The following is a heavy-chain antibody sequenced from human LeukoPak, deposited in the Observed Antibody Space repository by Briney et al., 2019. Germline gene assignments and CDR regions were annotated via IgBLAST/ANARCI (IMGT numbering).Heavy chain of an antibody. CDR2: IYHTGST. CDR3: VRLRHYYDSSGYYRQFYYYYGMDV. Sequence: SETLSLTCTVSGGSISSYYWGWIRQPPGKGLEWIGSIYHTGSTNYNPSLKSRVTISVDTSKNQFSLKLSSVTAADTAVYYCVRLRHYYDSSGYYRQFYYYYGMDVWGQGTTVTVSS. D-gene: IGHD3-22*01. V-gene: IGHV4-59*12. J-gene: IGHJ6*02. CDR1: GGSISSYY.